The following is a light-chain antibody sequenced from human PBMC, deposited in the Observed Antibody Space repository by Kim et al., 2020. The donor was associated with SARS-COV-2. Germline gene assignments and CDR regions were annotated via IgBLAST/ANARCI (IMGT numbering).Light chain of an antibody. V-gene: IGLV3-25*03. Sequence: VSPGQTARITCSGDALPKKYAYWYQQKPGQAPVLVIYKDSERPSGIPERFSGSSSGTTVTLTISGVQAEDEADYYCQSADSSGTVVFGGGTQLTVL. J-gene: IGLJ2*01. CDR3: QSADSSGTVV. CDR2: KDS. CDR1: ALPKKY.